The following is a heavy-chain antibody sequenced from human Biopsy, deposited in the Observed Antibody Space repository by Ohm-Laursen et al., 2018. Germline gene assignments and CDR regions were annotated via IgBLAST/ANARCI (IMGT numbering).Heavy chain of an antibody. Sequence: SLRLPCSASEFIFSRFWMYWVRQAPGKGLVWVSRINTDGSSTNYADAVKGRFTISRDNAKNTAFLQMNSLRAEDTAVYYCTRAEAGSGSLLYFDYWGQGTLVTVSS. CDR2: INTDGSST. V-gene: IGHV3-74*01. CDR1: EFIFSRFW. J-gene: IGHJ4*02. D-gene: IGHD3-10*01. CDR3: TRAEAGSGSLLYFDY.